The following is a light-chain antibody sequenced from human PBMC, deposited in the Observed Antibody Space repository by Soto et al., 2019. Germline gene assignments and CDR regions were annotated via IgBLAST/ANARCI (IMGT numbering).Light chain of an antibody. CDR3: QQYNSYPLT. CDR1: QTITSW. CDR2: DAS. Sequence: DLQMTQSPSTLSASVGDRVTITCRASQTITSWLAWYQQKPGKVPNLLISDASALQSGVPSRFSGSGSGTEFTLTISSLQPDDFATYYCQQYNSYPLTFGGGTKVEIK. V-gene: IGKV1-5*01. J-gene: IGKJ4*01.